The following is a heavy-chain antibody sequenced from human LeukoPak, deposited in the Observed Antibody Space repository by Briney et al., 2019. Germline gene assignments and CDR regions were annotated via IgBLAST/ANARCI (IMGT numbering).Heavy chain of an antibody. Sequence: KPSETLSLTCTVSGGFISSYYWSWIRQPPGKGLEWIGYIYYSGSTYYNPSLKSRVTISVDTSKNQFSPKLSSVTAADTAVYYCAGGGYYDSSGYYPYYYYYGMDVWGQGTTVTVSS. V-gene: IGHV4-59*08. J-gene: IGHJ6*02. D-gene: IGHD3-22*01. CDR2: IYYSGST. CDR3: AGGGYYDSSGYYPYYYYYGMDV. CDR1: GGFISSYY.